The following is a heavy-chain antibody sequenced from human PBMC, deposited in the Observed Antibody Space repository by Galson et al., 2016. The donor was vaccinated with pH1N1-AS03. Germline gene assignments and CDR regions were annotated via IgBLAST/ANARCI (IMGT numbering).Heavy chain of an antibody. V-gene: IGHV1-8*01. Sequence: SVKVSCKASGYTFTTYDINWVRQAAGQGLEWMGWMTPNNGNTGYAQRFQGRVTMTRNTSISTAYMELSGLQSEDTAVYYCARSVLGETDDWGQGTLVIVSS. CDR2: MTPNNGNT. J-gene: IGHJ4*02. CDR3: ARSVLGETDD. CDR1: GYTFTTYD. D-gene: IGHD3-16*01.